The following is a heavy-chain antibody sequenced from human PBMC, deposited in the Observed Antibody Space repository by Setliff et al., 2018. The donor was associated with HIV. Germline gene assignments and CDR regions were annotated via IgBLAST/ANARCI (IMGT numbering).Heavy chain of an antibody. V-gene: IGHV1-18*01. CDR1: GYTFTTYG. J-gene: IGHJ6*02. CDR3: ARGGVCTSTSCGGNYYYGMDV. CDR2: ISTYSDET. Sequence: ASVKVSCKPSGYTFTTYGLSWVRQAPGQGLEWMGWISTYSDETSSSQNLQGRLTMTTDTSTSTAYMELSSLRSDDTAVYYCARGGVCTSTSCGGNYYYGMDVWGQGTTVTVS. D-gene: IGHD2-2*01.